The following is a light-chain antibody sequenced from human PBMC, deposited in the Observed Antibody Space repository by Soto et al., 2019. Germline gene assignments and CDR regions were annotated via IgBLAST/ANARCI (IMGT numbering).Light chain of an antibody. Sequence: IVLTQSPATLSVSPGERATLSCRASQSVSSNLAWYQQKPGQAPRLLIYGSFTRATGIPARFSGSGSGTEFALTISSLQSDDVAVYYCQQYNNWPYTFGQGTKVEI. V-gene: IGKV3-15*01. CDR1: QSVSSN. J-gene: IGKJ2*01. CDR3: QQYNNWPYT. CDR2: GSF.